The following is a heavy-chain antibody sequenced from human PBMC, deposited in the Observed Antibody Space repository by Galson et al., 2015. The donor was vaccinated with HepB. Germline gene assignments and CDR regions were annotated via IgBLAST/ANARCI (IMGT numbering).Heavy chain of an antibody. CDR3: ARQIFCSGGSCYSSGYYYYMDV. J-gene: IGHJ6*03. Sequence: SLRLSCAASGFTFSSYSMNWVRQAPGKGLEWVSSISSSSSYIYYADSVKGRFTISRDNAKNSLYLQMNSLRAEDTAVYYCARQIFCSGGSCYSSGYYYYMDVWGKGTTVTVSS. V-gene: IGHV3-21*01. CDR1: GFTFSSYS. CDR2: ISSSSSYI. D-gene: IGHD2-15*01.